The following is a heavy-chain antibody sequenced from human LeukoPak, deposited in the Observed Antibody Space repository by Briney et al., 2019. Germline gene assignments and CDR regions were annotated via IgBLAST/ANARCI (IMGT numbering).Heavy chain of an antibody. CDR1: GFIFAKYA. J-gene: IGHJ4*02. V-gene: IGHV3-23*01. Sequence: PGGSLRLSCTTSGFIFAKYAMAWVSQSPGKGLEWVSTISASGADTYYADSVRGRFTISRDNSRNALYLQLSRLRVDDTAFYYCPKPLLTPGNWGPGTLVTVSS. CDR3: PKPLLTPGN. CDR2: ISASGADT. D-gene: IGHD4-23*01.